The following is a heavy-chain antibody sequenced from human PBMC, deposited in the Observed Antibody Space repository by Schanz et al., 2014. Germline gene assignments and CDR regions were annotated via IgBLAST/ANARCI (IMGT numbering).Heavy chain of an antibody. J-gene: IGHJ4*02. D-gene: IGHD3-9*01. V-gene: IGHV1-18*01. CDR3: ARDAADFYDILAEEDY. CDR1: GYTFTSYG. Sequence: QVHLVQSGAAVKRPGASVKVSCKASGYTFTSYGISWVRQAPGQGLEWMGWISAYNGNTKYPQKLQGRVTMTTDTATSTAYMELRSLRSDDTAVYYCARDAADFYDILAEEDYWGQGTLVTVSS. CDR2: ISAYNGNT.